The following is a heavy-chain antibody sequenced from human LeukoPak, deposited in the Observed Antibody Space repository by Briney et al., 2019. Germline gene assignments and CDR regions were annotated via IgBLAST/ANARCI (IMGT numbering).Heavy chain of an antibody. CDR1: GFTFSTYS. CDR2: ISSRGSYI. CDR3: ARTDEISAFDI. V-gene: IGHV3-21*01. J-gene: IGHJ3*02. Sequence: GGSLRLSCAASGFTFSTYSMNWVRQAPGKGLEWVSSISSRGSYIYYADSVKGRFTISRDNAKNSLYLQMNSLRAEDTAVYYCARTDEISAFDIWGQGTMVTVSS.